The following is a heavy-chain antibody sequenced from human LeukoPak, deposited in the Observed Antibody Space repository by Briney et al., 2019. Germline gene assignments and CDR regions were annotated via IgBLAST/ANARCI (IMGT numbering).Heavy chain of an antibody. J-gene: IGHJ4*02. V-gene: IGHV3-33*01. CDR2: IRFDGSNK. CDR1: GFTFTNYG. Sequence: GGSLRLSCVASGFTFTNYGMDWIRQAPGKGLEWVGAIRFDGSNKYYEDSVKGRFTISRDNSKNTPFLQIDSLRAEDTAVYYCARERDRGVTSPFFDDWGQGALVTVSS. CDR3: ARERDRGVTSPFFDD. D-gene: IGHD2-21*02.